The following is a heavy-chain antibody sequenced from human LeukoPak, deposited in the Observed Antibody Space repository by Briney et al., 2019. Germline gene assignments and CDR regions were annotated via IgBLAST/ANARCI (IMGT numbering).Heavy chain of an antibody. V-gene: IGHV3-53*01. D-gene: IGHD1-1*01. CDR1: GFTVSSNH. CDR2: IYSGGST. Sequence: GGSLRLSCAASGFTVSSNHMSWVRQAPGKGLEWVSVIYSGGSTDYADSVKGRFTISKDNLKNTLYLQMNSLRAEDTAVYYCARGPAGYNWGQGTLVTFSS. J-gene: IGHJ4*02. CDR3: ARGPAGYN.